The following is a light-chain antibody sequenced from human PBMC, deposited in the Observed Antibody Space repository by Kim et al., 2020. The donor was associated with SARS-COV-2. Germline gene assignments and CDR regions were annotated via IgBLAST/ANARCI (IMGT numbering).Light chain of an antibody. CDR3: SSYTSSGTVV. V-gene: IGLV2-14*01. CDR1: SRDVGGYKY. Sequence: QSALTQPASVSGSPGQSITISCTGTSRDVGGYKYVSWYQQHPGKAPKLMIFDVSKRPSGVSNRFSGSKSGNTASLTISGLQAEDEADYYCSSYTSSGTVVFGGGSQLTVL. CDR2: DVS. J-gene: IGLJ2*01.